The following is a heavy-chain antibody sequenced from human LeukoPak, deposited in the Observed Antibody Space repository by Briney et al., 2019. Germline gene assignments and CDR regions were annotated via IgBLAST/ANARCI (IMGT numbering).Heavy chain of an antibody. D-gene: IGHD3-22*01. V-gene: IGHV3-23*01. CDR3: AKDPTDFDSSGQTYFDY. CDR2: ISTSGGRT. CDR1: GYTFSSCA. J-gene: IGHJ4*02. Sequence: PGRSLRLSCAASGYTFSSCAMSWVRQAPGKGLEWVSAISTSGGRTFYADSVKGRFTISRDNSKNTLYLQMNSLKAEDTAIYYCAKDPTDFDSSGQTYFDYWGQGTLVTVSS.